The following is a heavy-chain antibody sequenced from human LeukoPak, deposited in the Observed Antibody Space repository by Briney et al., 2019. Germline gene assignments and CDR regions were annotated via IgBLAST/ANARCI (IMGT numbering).Heavy chain of an antibody. CDR2: INSDGSST. CDR3: AKDLSSGWPDAFDI. D-gene: IGHD6-19*01. Sequence: GGSLRLSCAASGFTFSSYWMHWVRQAPGKGLVWVSRINSDGSSTNYADSVKGRFTISRDNAKNTLHLQMNSLRAEDTAVYYCAKDLSSGWPDAFDIWGQGTMVTVSS. V-gene: IGHV3-74*01. J-gene: IGHJ3*02. CDR1: GFTFSSYW.